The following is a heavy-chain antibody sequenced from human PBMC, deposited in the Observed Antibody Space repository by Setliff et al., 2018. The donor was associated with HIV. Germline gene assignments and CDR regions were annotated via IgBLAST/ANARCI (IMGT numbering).Heavy chain of an antibody. V-gene: IGHV4-39*07. CDR2: IHYSGYT. Sequence: PSETLSLTCTVSGDSISTSPYSWGWIRQPPGKGLEWIGSIHYSGYTYYSPSLRTRVTISVDTSKNQFSLKLRSVTAADTAVYYCARSRGPWDSSHEPGSSWFDYWGQGALVTVSS. CDR1: GDSISTSPYS. D-gene: IGHD6-13*01. CDR3: ARSRGPWDSSHEPGSSWFDY. J-gene: IGHJ4*02.